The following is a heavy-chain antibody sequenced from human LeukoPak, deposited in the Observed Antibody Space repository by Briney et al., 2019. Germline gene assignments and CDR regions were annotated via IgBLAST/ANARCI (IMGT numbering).Heavy chain of an antibody. CDR1: GGTFSSYA. V-gene: IGHV1-69*05. Sequence: ASVKVSCKVSGGTFSSYAISWGRQAPGQGLEWMGRIIPIFGTANYALKFQGRVMITTDESTSTAYMELSSLRSEDTAVYYCARGRYYYMDVWGKGTTVTVSS. CDR3: ARGRYYYMDV. CDR2: IIPIFGTA. J-gene: IGHJ6*03. D-gene: IGHD3-10*01.